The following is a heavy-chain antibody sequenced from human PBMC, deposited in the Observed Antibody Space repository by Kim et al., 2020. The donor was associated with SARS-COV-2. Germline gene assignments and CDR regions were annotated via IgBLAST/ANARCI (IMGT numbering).Heavy chain of an antibody. D-gene: IGHD2-15*01. Sequence: GGSLRLSCAASGFTFSSYWMSWVRQAPGKGLEWVANIKQDGSEKNYVGSVKGRFTISRDNAKNSLYLQMNSLRAEDTAVYYCARGAVAAPFYYYYYGMDVWGQGTTVTVSS. CDR2: IKQDGSEK. J-gene: IGHJ6*02. CDR3: ARGAVAAPFYYYYYGMDV. CDR1: GFTFSSYW. V-gene: IGHV3-7*05.